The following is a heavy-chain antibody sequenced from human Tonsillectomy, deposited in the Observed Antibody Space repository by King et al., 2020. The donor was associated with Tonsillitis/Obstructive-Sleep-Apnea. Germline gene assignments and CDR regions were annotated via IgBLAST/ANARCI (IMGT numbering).Heavy chain of an antibody. Sequence: VQLVESGAEVKEPGASVKVSCKASCYSFTTYGISWVRQAPGQGLEWMGWISTYNGNTNFAQKVQGRVTMTTDTSTSTAYMELRSLRSDDTAVYYCARGTYFDYWGQGTLVTVSS. V-gene: IGHV1-18*01. CDR1: CYSFTTYG. CDR3: ARGTYFDY. CDR2: ISTYNGNT. J-gene: IGHJ4*02.